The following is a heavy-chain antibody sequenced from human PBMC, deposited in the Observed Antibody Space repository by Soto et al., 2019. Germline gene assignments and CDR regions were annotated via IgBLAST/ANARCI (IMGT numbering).Heavy chain of an antibody. D-gene: IGHD2-15*01. CDR3: AKDFCTRVQSGGRCHSFDY. CDR2: ISYDGSNK. V-gene: IGHV3-30*18. CDR1: GFTFSSYG. J-gene: IGHJ4*02. Sequence: QVQLVESGGGVVQPGRALRLSCAASGFTFSSYGMHWVRQAPGKGLEWVALISYDGSNKYYADSVKGRFIISRDNSKNTLYLQVNSLRTEDTAVYYCAKDFCTRVQSGGRCHSFDYWGQGTLVTVSS.